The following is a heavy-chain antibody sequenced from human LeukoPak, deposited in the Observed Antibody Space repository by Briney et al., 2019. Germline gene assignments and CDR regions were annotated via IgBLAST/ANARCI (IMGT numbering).Heavy chain of an antibody. J-gene: IGHJ6*03. Sequence: SETLSLTCTVSGGSISSYYWSWIRQPPGKGLEWIGYIYYSGSTNYNPSLKSRVTISVDTSKNQFSLKLSSVTAADTAVYYCARDGIAARLNYMDVWGKGTTVTVSS. CDR1: GGSISSYY. CDR2: IYYSGST. CDR3: ARDGIAARLNYMDV. V-gene: IGHV4-59*12. D-gene: IGHD6-6*01.